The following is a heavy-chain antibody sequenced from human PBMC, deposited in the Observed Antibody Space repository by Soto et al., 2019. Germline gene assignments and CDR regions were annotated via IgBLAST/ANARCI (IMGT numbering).Heavy chain of an antibody. CDR3: AKSTGIAAASTYYYYGMDV. J-gene: IGHJ6*02. CDR2: ISGSGGST. CDR1: GFTFSSYA. D-gene: IGHD6-13*01. V-gene: IGHV3-23*01. Sequence: GGSLRLSCAASGFTFSSYAMSWVRQAPGKGLEWVSAISGSGGSTYYADSLKGRFTISRDNSKNTLYLQMNSLRAEDTAVYYCAKSTGIAAASTYYYYGMDVWGQGTTVTVSS.